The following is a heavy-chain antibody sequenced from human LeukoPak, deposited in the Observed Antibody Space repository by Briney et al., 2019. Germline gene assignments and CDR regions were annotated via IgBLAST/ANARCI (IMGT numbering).Heavy chain of an antibody. Sequence: PGGSLRLSCAASGFTFSDYYMSWIRQAPGKGVEGVSYISSSSSYTNYADSVKGRFTISRDNAKNSLYLQMDSLRAEDTAVYYCARVQGYCSSTSCSLWDYWGQGTLVTVSS. CDR3: ARVQGYCSSTSCSLWDY. V-gene: IGHV3-11*06. CDR1: GFTFSDYY. CDR2: ISSSSSYT. J-gene: IGHJ4*02. D-gene: IGHD2-2*01.